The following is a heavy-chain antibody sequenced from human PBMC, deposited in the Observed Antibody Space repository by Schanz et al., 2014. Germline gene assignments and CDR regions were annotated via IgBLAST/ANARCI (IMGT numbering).Heavy chain of an antibody. J-gene: IGHJ4*02. CDR1: GYTFTSYD. CDR3: ARDGEAAAGCDY. V-gene: IGHV1-8*01. D-gene: IGHD6-13*01. Sequence: QVQLVQSGVEVKRPGASVRVSCKASGYTFTSYDINWVRQATGQGLEWMGWMNSKTGNTGYAQRFQGRVTMTRNTSITTAYLELSSLRSGDTAVYYCARDGEAAAGCDYWGQGTLVTVSS. CDR2: MNSKTGNT.